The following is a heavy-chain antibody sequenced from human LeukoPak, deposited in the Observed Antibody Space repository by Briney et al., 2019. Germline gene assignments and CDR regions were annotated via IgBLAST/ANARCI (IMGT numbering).Heavy chain of an antibody. CDR3: ARDQGSYGSGSYYDY. Sequence: PGGSLRLSCSASGFTFSSYSMNWVRQALGKGLEWVSSISSSSTYIYYADSVKGRFTISRDNAKNSLYLQMNSLRAEDTAVYYCARDQGSYGSGSYYDYWGQGTLVTVSS. CDR2: ISSSSTYI. D-gene: IGHD3-10*01. V-gene: IGHV3-21*01. CDR1: GFTFSSYS. J-gene: IGHJ4*02.